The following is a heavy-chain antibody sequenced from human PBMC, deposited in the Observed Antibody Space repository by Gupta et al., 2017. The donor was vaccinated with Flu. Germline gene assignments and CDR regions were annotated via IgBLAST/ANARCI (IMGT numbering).Heavy chain of an antibody. J-gene: IGHJ4*02. V-gene: IGHV4-31*03. CDR1: GGSISSGGNY. CDR2: IYNSENT. Sequence: QVQLQESGPGLVKPSQTLSLTCTVSGGSISSGGNYWTWIRQHPGKGLEWIRYIYNSENTFYNPSLKSRVTLSVVTSNNQFSLKLNSETAANTAVYYCARGELWLDYWGQGTLVTVTS. CDR3: ARGELWLDY. D-gene: IGHD3-16*01.